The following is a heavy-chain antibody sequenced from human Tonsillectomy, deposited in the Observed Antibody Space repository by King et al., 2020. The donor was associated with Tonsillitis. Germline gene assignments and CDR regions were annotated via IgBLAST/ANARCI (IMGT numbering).Heavy chain of an antibody. CDR1: GGSFSGYY. J-gene: IGHJ2*01. Sequence: VQLQQWGAGLLKPSETLSLTCAVYGGSFSGYYWSWIRQPPGKGLEWIGEINHSGSTNYNPSLKSRVTISVGTSKNQFSLKLSSVTAADTAAYYCARGGNWGPYWYFDLWGRGTLVTVSS. CDR3: ARGGNWGPYWYFDL. D-gene: IGHD7-27*01. V-gene: IGHV4-34*01. CDR2: INHSGST.